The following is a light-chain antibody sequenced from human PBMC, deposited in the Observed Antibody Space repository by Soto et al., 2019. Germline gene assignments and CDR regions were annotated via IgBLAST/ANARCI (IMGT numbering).Light chain of an antibody. Sequence: VLAGSPGTLSLSPGERATLSCRASQSVRNNYLAWYQQKPGQAPRLLIYAASGRATGIPDRFSGSGSGTDFTLTISRLEPEDFAVYHCQQYGSSPWTFGQGTKVDIK. CDR1: QSVRNNY. V-gene: IGKV3-20*01. CDR2: AAS. J-gene: IGKJ1*01. CDR3: QQYGSSPWT.